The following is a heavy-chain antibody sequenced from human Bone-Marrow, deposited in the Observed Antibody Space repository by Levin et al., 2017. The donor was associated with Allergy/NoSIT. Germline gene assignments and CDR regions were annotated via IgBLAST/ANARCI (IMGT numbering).Heavy chain of an antibody. CDR1: GFSVSNNY. J-gene: IGHJ4*02. D-gene: IGHD6-19*01. CDR2: LYRGGKT. V-gene: IGHV3-53*01. CDR3: ARGPYSSGWYGLDY. Sequence: AGGSLRLSCAASGFSVSNNYMSWVRQAPGKGLEWVSVLYRGGKTDYADSVRGRFTISRDDFKNTLYLQMNSLRVEDTAVYFCARGPYSSGWYGLDYWGQGTLVTVSS.